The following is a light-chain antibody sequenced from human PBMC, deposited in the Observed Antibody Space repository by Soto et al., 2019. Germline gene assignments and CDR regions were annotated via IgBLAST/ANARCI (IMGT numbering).Light chain of an antibody. J-gene: IGLJ2*01. Sequence: QSALTQPASVSGSPGQSITISCTGTSSDVGSYNLVSWYQQYPGRAPKLMISEVSERPSGVSNRFSCSKSGNSASLTISGLQAEDEADYYCCSYAGFGTFVVFGGWTKLTVL. CDR1: SSDVGSYNL. V-gene: IGLV2-23*02. CDR2: EVS. CDR3: CSYAGFGTFVV.